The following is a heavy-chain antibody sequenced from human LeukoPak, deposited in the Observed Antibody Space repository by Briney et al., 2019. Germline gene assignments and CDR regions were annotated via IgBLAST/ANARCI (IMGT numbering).Heavy chain of an antibody. V-gene: IGHV1-69*06. Sequence: ASVKVSCTASGGTFSSYAISWVRQAPGQGLEWMGGIIPIFGTANYAQKFQGRVTITADKSTSTAYMELSSLRSEDTAVYYCAMTTVRGYYFHYWGQGTLVTVSS. D-gene: IGHD4-17*01. CDR2: IIPIFGTA. J-gene: IGHJ4*02. CDR1: GGTFSSYA. CDR3: AMTTVRGYYFHY.